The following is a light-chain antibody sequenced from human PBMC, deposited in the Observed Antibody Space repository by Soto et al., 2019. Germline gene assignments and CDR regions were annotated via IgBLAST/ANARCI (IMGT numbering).Light chain of an antibody. CDR2: GAS. Sequence: EIVMTKSPATLSVSPGESATLSCRTSQSVSSHLVWYQQKPGQAPRLLIYGASTRAPRVPARLRGSGSGTKFTLLIISRQSGDFSVYYCQQGNDWPRTFGPGTKVDIK. V-gene: IGKV3-15*01. CDR1: QSVSSH. CDR3: QQGNDWPRT. J-gene: IGKJ1*01.